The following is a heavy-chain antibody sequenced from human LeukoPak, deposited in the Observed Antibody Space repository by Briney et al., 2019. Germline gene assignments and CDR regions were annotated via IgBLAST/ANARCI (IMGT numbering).Heavy chain of an antibody. CDR3: ARDRRPPDVLYYYYYGMDV. D-gene: IGHD2-15*01. CDR2: INPSGGST. V-gene: IGHV1-46*01. CDR1: GYTFTSYY. Sequence: PWASVKVSCKASGYTFTSYYMHWVRQAPGQGLEWMGIINPSGGSTSYAQKFQGRVTMTRDTSTSTVYMELSSLRSEDTAVYYCARDRRPPDVLYYYYYGMDVWGQGTTVTVSS. J-gene: IGHJ6*02.